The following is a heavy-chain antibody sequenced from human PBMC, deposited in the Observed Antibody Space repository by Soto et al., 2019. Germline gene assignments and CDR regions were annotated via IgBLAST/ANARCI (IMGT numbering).Heavy chain of an antibody. D-gene: IGHD3-10*01. J-gene: IGHJ6*02. CDR1: GDIVSSNSAG. CDR3: TGITWFRGMDV. Sequence: TLSLTCVISGDIVSSNSAGWNWIRQSPSRGLEWLGRTYYKSKWNNDYALSVKSRITINPDTSKNQFSLHLYSVTPEDTAVYYCTGITWFRGMDVWGQGTPVTVSS. CDR2: TYYKSKWNN. V-gene: IGHV6-1*01.